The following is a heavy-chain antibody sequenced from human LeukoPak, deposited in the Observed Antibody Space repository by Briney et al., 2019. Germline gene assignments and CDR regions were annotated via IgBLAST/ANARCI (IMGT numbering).Heavy chain of an antibody. Sequence: GGSLRLSCAASGFTLSDYWMHWVRRSPGKGLAWVSRSNHDGTYTDYADAVKGRFTISRDNAKNTLYLQVNSLGVEDTAVYYCVRGTRAWNGVDYWGQGTLVTVSS. D-gene: IGHD1-1*01. J-gene: IGHJ4*02. CDR3: VRGTRAWNGVDY. CDR2: SNHDGTYT. V-gene: IGHV3-74*01. CDR1: GFTLSDYW.